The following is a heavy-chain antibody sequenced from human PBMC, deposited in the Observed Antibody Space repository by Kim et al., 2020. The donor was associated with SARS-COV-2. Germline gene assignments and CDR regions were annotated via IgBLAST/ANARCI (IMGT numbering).Heavy chain of an antibody. CDR3: ARGLKTGDNYFDY. J-gene: IGHJ4*02. D-gene: IGHD7-27*01. Sequence: YNPSLKSRVTISVDTSKNQFSLKLSSVTAADTAVYYCARGLKTGDNYFDYWGQGTLVTVSS. V-gene: IGHV4-34*01.